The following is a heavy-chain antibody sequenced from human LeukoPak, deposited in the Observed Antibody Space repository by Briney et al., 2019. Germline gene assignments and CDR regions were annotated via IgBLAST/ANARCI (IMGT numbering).Heavy chain of an antibody. CDR1: GFTFSNYA. CDR2: VNGGGDKT. D-gene: IGHD3-22*01. J-gene: IGHJ4*02. Sequence: GGSLRLSCAASGFTFSNYAMTWVRQAPGKGLEWVSAVNGGGDKTHYADSVRGRFTISRDNSKNTIYLHMNSLRDEDTAIYYCAKKGRYDSTASYGPSDCWGRGTLVTVSS. CDR3: AKKGRYDSTASYGPSDC. V-gene: IGHV3-23*01.